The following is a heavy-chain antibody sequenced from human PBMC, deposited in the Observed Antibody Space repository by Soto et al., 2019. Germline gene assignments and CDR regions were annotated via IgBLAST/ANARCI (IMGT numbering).Heavy chain of an antibody. D-gene: IGHD5-12*01. CDR1: GGSISSSSYY. J-gene: IGHJ4*02. CDR3: AGHPIGYSGYDSDY. Sequence: QLQLQESGPGLVKPSETLSLTCTVSGGSISSSSYYWGWIRQPPGKGLEWIGGIYYSGSTYYNPYLKGRGTKSVENYQKQVPLKLSSVTAAETAVYYCAGHPIGYSGYDSDYWGQGTLVTVSS. CDR2: IYYSGST. V-gene: IGHV4-39*01.